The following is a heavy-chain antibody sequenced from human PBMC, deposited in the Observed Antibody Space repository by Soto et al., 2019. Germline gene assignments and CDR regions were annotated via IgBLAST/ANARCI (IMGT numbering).Heavy chain of an antibody. V-gene: IGHV4-31*03. CDR2: IYYSGST. CDR1: GGSISSGGYY. D-gene: IGHD6-19*01. CDR3: ARSIAVAGTEGYYYYYGMDV. J-gene: IGHJ6*02. Sequence: SETLSLTCTVSGGSISSGGYYWSWIRQHPGKGLEWIGYIYYSGSTYYNQSLKSRVTISVDTSKNQFSMKLSSVTAADTAVYYCARSIAVAGTEGYYYYYGMDVWGQGTTVTVSS.